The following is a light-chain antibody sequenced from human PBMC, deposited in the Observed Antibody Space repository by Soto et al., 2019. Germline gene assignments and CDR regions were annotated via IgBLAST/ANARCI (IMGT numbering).Light chain of an antibody. CDR2: GAA. CDR3: QQRSNWPL. V-gene: IGKV3D-20*02. Sequence: EMVLTQSPGTLSLSPGERATLSCRASQSVRGSYLAWYQQKPGQAPRLLIFGAASRATGIPDRFSGRGSGTDFTLTISSLEPEDFAVYYCQQRSNWPLFGGGTKVEIK. J-gene: IGKJ4*01. CDR1: QSVRGSY.